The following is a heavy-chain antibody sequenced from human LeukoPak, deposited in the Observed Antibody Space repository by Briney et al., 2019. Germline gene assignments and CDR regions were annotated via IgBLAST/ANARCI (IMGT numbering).Heavy chain of an antibody. CDR1: GYTFTGYY. J-gene: IGHJ5*02. CDR3: ARGLLVRDPKRGFDP. V-gene: IGHV1-2*02. D-gene: IGHD1-26*01. CDR2: INPKSGGT. Sequence: ASVKVSCKASGYTFTGYYMHWVRQAPGQGLEWMGWINPKSGGTNYAQKFQGRVTMTRDTSISTAYMELSRLRSDDTAVYYCARGLLVRDPKRGFDPWGQGTLVTVSS.